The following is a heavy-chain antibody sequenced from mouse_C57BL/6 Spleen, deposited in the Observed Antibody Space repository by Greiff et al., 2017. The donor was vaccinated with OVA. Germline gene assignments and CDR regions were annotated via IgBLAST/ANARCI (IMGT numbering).Heavy chain of an antibody. J-gene: IGHJ2*01. V-gene: IGHV1-61*01. D-gene: IGHD1-1*01. Sequence: VQLQQPGAELVRPGSSVKLSCKASGYTFTSYWMDWVKQRPGQGLEWIGNLYPSDSETHYNQKFKDKATLTVDKSSSTAYMQLSSLTSEDSAVYYCARSSSYFDYWGQGTTLTVSS. CDR2: LYPSDSET. CDR3: ARSSSYFDY. CDR1: GYTFTSYW.